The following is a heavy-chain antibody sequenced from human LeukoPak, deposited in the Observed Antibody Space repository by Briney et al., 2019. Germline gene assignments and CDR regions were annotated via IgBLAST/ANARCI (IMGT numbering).Heavy chain of an antibody. CDR2: ISSSSSTI. CDR3: ARRVVVGATQDYFDY. J-gene: IGHJ4*02. CDR1: GFTFSSYS. D-gene: IGHD2-15*01. Sequence: GGSLRLSCAASGFTFSSYSMNWVRQAPGKGLEWVSYISSSSSTIYYADSVKGRFTISRDDAKNSLYLQMNSLRAEDTAVYYCARRVVVGATQDYFDYWGQGTLVTVSS. V-gene: IGHV3-48*04.